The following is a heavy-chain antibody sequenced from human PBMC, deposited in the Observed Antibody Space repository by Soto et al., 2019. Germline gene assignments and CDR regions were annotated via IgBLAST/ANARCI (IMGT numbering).Heavy chain of an antibody. CDR2: ISAYNGNT. J-gene: IGHJ4*02. CDR3: ATPAGSRQYNWNNQPFDY. CDR1: GYTFTSYG. D-gene: IGHD1-20*01. Sequence: QVQLVQSGAEVKKPGASVKVSCKASGYTFTSYGISWVRQAPGQGLEWMGWISAYNGNTNYAQKLQGRGTMTTDTSTSTAYMELRSLRSDDTAVYYCATPAGSRQYNWNNQPFDYWGQGTLVTVSS. V-gene: IGHV1-18*04.